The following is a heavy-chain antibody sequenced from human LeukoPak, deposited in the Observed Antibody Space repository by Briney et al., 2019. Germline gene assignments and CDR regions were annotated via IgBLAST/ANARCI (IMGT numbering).Heavy chain of an antibody. CDR1: GGSISSYY. CDR3: ARVEEGYGSGRRENYYYYYMDV. V-gene: IGHV4-59*01. CDR2: IYYSGST. D-gene: IGHD3-10*01. J-gene: IGHJ6*03. Sequence: SEALSLTCTVSGGSISSYYWSWIRQPPGKGLEWIGYIYYSGSTNYNTSLKSRVTISVDTSKNQFSLKLASVTAADTAVYYCARVEEGYGSGRRENYYYYYMDVWGKGTTVTISS.